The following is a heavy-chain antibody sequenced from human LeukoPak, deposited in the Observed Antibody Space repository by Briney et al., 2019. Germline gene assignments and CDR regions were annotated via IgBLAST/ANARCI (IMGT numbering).Heavy chain of an antibody. V-gene: IGHV1-18*04. CDR2: ISAYNGNT. D-gene: IGHD4-17*01. Sequence: ASVKVSCKASGYTFTGYYMHWVRQAPGQGLEWMGWISAYNGNTNYAQKLQGRVTMTTDTSTSTAYMELRSLRSDDTAVYYCARDIDGVPFDYWGQGTLVTVSS. J-gene: IGHJ4*02. CDR3: ARDIDGVPFDY. CDR1: GYTFTGYY.